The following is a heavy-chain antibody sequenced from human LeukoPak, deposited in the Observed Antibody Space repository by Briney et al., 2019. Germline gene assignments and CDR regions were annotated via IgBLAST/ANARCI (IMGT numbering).Heavy chain of an antibody. J-gene: IGHJ4*02. CDR1: GFTFSSYE. V-gene: IGHV3-48*03. CDR2: ISSSGSTI. D-gene: IGHD4-23*01. CDR3: ARDRGLRWERALDY. Sequence: GGSLRLSCAASGFTFSSYEMNWVRQAPGKGLEWVSYISSSGSTIYYADSVKGRFTISRDNAKNSLYLQMNSLRAEDTAVYYCARDRGLRWERALDYWGQGTLVTVSS.